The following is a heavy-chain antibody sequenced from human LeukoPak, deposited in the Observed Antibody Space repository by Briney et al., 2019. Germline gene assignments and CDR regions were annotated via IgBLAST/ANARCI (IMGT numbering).Heavy chain of an antibody. CDR2: IIPIFGTA. CDR1: GGTFSSYA. V-gene: IGHV1-69*05. Sequence: ASVKVSCKASGGTFSSYAISWVRQAPGQGLEWMGGIIPIFGTANYAQKFQGRVTITTDESTSTAYMELSSLRSEDTAVHYCARDRCSSTSCYEGGFDYWGQGTLVTVSS. D-gene: IGHD2-2*01. CDR3: ARDRCSSTSCYEGGFDY. J-gene: IGHJ4*02.